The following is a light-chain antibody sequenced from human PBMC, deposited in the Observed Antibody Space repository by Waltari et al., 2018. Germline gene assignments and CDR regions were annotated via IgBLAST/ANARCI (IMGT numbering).Light chain of an antibody. Sequence: DIQMTQSPSSLSASVGDRVTVTCRASLDINKELSWFQQKPGKAPTLLIYAASILQPGVSSRFSASGSGTYFTLTISSLQPEDFATYFCQQDYSTPWTFGQGTRVEVK. CDR1: LDINKE. V-gene: IGKV1-27*01. CDR2: AAS. J-gene: IGKJ1*01. CDR3: QQDYSTPWT.